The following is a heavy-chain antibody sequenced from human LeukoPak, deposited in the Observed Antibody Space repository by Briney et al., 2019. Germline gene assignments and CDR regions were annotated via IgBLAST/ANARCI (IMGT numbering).Heavy chain of an antibody. V-gene: IGHV3-33*01. J-gene: IGHJ4*02. CDR3: AGGDSTFGGVNYYFDN. D-gene: IGHD3-16*01. CDR2: IWFDGSNK. CDR1: GFIFNSYG. Sequence: GGSLRLSCAASGFIFNSYGMHWVRQAPGKGLEWVALIWFDGSNKYYADSVKGRFTISRDNSKNTLYLQMNSLRAEDTAVYYCAGGDSTFGGVNYYFDNWGQGTLVTVSS.